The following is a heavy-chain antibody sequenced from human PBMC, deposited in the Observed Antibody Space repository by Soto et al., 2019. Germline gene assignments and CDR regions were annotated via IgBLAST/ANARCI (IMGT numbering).Heavy chain of an antibody. CDR2: IYPEDSDT. CDR1: GYTFTTDW. Sequence: GESLKISCEASGYTFTTDWIGWVRQRPGKGLEWMGIIYPEDSDTRYSPSLQGQVTISADKSINATYLQWSSLKASDTAIYFCARRDPTTVASMDYWGQGTLVTVSS. CDR3: ARRDPTTVASMDY. V-gene: IGHV5-51*01. D-gene: IGHD4-17*01. J-gene: IGHJ4*02.